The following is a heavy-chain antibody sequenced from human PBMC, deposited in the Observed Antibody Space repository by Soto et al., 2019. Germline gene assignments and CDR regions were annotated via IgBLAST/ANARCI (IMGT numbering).Heavy chain of an antibody. D-gene: IGHD5-12*01. CDR1: VGSISDYY. CDR2: IYYDGNT. Sequence: PSETLSLTCTVSVGSISDYYWNWIRQPPGKGLEWIGYIYYDGNTKYNPSLESRVTISLDTSKNQFSLYLSSVSAADTAMYYCVRQSTSGYDLVFKDWGHGTLVTVS. V-gene: IGHV4-59*08. CDR3: VRQSTSGYDLVFKD. J-gene: IGHJ4*01.